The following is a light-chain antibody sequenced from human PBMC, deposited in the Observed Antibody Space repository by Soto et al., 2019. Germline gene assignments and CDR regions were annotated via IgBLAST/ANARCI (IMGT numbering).Light chain of an antibody. Sequence: EIVMTQSPATLSVSPGERATLSCRASQSVSSNLAWYQQKPGQPPRLLIHGTSTRATGVPARFSGSGSGTEFTLTISSRQSEDFAVYYCQQYNSWPRTFGRGTKVEVK. CDR1: QSVSSN. CDR3: QQYNSWPRT. V-gene: IGKV3-15*01. J-gene: IGKJ1*01. CDR2: GTS.